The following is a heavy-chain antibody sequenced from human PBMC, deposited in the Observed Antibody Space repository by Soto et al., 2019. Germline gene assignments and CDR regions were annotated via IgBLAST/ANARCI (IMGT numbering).Heavy chain of an antibody. Sequence: SETLSLTCAVSGGSITSGNSYSWSWIRQPPGKGLEWIGSISHTGSTSYNPSLKSRLTMSVDKSKNQFSLRLSSVTAADMAVYYCARAVAPYFGTWFDPWGQGILVTVSS. V-gene: IGHV4-30-2*01. CDR1: GGSITSGNSYS. J-gene: IGHJ5*02. CDR2: ISHTGST. CDR3: ARAVAPYFGTWFDP. D-gene: IGHD3-10*01.